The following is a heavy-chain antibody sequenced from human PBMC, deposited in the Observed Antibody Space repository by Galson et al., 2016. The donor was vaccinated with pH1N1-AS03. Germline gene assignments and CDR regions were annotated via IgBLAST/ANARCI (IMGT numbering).Heavy chain of an antibody. Sequence: SVKVSCKASGYIFTKYGISWVRQAPGQGLEWMGWINTDSGVTNYAQKFEAWVTMTRDTSVSTAYMELYGLKSDDTAVYYCARDPRGPCTSATCPTTYYFGMDVWGQGTTVIVSS. CDR3: ARDPRGPCTSATCPTTYYFGMDV. D-gene: IGHD2-2*01. CDR2: INTDSGVT. CDR1: GYIFTKYG. V-gene: IGHV1-2*04. J-gene: IGHJ6*02.